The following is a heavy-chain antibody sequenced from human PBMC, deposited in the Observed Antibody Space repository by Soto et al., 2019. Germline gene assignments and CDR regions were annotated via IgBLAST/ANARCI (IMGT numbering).Heavy chain of an antibody. D-gene: IGHD2-2*01. V-gene: IGHV3-30*03. CDR2: ISPDGQNQ. CDR1: GFAFGSHG. Sequence: QVQLVESGGGVVQPGRSLKLSCIGSGFAFGSHGMHWVRQVSGKGLEWVAGISPDGQNQYYRDSVKGRFTISRDNSKNSLYLEVNSLRVEDTAVYHCARERADIVVAPVATSGMDVWGQGTAGTVSS. CDR3: ARERADIVVAPVATSGMDV. J-gene: IGHJ6*02.